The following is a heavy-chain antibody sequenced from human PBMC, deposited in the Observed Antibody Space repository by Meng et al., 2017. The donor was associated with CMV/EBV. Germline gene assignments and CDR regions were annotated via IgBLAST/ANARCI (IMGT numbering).Heavy chain of an antibody. J-gene: IGHJ5*02. D-gene: IGHD6-13*01. CDR3: ARGVAAAGTPDWFDP. CDR2: INPNSGGT. CDR1: GYTFTGYY. Sequence: VKVSCKASGYTFTGYYMHWVRQAPGQGLEWMGWINPNSGGTNYAQKFQGRVTMTRDTSISTAYMELSRLRSDDTAVYYCARGVAAAGTPDWFDPWGQGTLVTVSS. V-gene: IGHV1-2*02.